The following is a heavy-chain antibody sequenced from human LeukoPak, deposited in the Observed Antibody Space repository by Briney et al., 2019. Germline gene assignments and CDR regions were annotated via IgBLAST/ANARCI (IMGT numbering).Heavy chain of an antibody. CDR3: ARLGGYSNYEAGY. Sequence: SETLSLTCTVYGGSISSSTFYWGWIRQPPGKGLEWIGTIFYTRNTYYNPSLKSRLTISVDTSTNQFSLTLSSVTAADTAVYYCARLGGYSNYEAGYWGQGTLVTVSS. V-gene: IGHV4-39*01. CDR1: GGSISSSTFY. CDR2: IFYTRNT. J-gene: IGHJ4*02. D-gene: IGHD4-11*01.